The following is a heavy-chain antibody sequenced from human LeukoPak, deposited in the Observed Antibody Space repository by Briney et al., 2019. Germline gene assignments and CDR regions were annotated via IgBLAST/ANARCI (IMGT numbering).Heavy chain of an antibody. V-gene: IGHV4-30-2*01. CDR3: ARGREDDSSGLGYFQH. CDR1: GGSISSGGYS. J-gene: IGHJ1*01. Sequence: SETLSLTCAVSGGSISSGGYSWSWIRQPPGKGLERIGYIYHSGSTYYNPSLKSRVTISVDRSKNQCSLKLSSVTAADTAVYYCARGREDDSSGLGYFQHWGQGTLVTVSS. D-gene: IGHD3-22*01. CDR2: IYHSGST.